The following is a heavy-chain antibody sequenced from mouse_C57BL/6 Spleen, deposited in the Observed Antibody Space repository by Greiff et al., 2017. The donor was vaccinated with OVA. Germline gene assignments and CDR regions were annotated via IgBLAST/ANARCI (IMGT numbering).Heavy chain of an antibody. V-gene: IGHV5-9*01. CDR1: GFTFSSYT. Sequence: EVMLVESGGGLVKPGGSLKLSCAASGFTFSSYTMSWVRQTPEKRLEWVATISGGGGNTYYPDSVKGRFTISRDNAKNTLYLQMSSLRSEDTALYYCARHPLYYDYAMDYWGQGTSVTVSS. J-gene: IGHJ4*01. CDR2: ISGGGGNT. CDR3: ARHPLYYDYAMDY. D-gene: IGHD1-1*01.